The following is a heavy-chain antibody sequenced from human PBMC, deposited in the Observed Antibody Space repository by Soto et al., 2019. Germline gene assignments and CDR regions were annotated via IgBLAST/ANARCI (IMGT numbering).Heavy chain of an antibody. CDR2: ISYEGSNT. CDR3: ARVTPGNNLYYFSGLDF. Sequence: PRLSCVASGFTFDTYGIHWVRQAPGKGLQWVALISYEGSNTYYADSVRGRFTISRDNSKNALYLQMSTLRPEDTGVYYCARVTPGNNLYYFSGLDFWGQGTSVTV. CDR1: GFTFDTYG. D-gene: IGHD1-1*01. J-gene: IGHJ6*02. V-gene: IGHV3-30-3*01.